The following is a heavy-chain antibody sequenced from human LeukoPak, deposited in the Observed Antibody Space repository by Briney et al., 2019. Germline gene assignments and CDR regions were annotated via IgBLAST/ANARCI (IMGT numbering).Heavy chain of an antibody. CDR1: GYTLTELS. V-gene: IGHV1-24*01. CDR2: FDPEDGET. CDR3: ATEGYSSGWNYYYYGMDV. J-gene: IGHJ6*02. D-gene: IGHD6-19*01. Sequence: ASVKVSCKVSGYTLTELSMQWVRQAPGKGLEWMGGFDPEDGETIYAQKFQGRVTMTEDTSTDTAYMELSSLRSEDTAVYYCATEGYSSGWNYYYYGMDVWGQGTTVTVSS.